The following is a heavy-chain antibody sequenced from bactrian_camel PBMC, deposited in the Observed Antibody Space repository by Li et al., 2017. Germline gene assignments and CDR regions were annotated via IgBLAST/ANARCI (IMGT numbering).Heavy chain of an antibody. Sequence: QLVESGGDSVQAGGSLRLSCAASGYIDDSYCMAWFRQAPGKERVAAIYIGGGRTYYADSVQGRFTISRDNAKNTVYLQMDSLNHEDTGTYYCAADLVTDEPSLVEREYYYWGQGTQVTVS. V-gene: IGHV3S25*01. J-gene: IGHJ4*01. D-gene: IGHD1*01. CDR1: GYIDDSYC. CDR3: AADLVTDEPSLVEREYYY. CDR2: IYIGGGRT.